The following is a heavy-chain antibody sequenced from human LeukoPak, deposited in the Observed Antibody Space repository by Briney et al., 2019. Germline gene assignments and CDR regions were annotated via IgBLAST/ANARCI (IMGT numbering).Heavy chain of an antibody. CDR1: GYSFTSYW. D-gene: IGHD5-18*01. CDR3: ARRGEAMDPFDY. Sequence: GESLKISRKGSGYSFTSYWIAWVRQTPGKGLEWMGIIYPGDSDTRYSPSFQGQVTISADKSINTAYLQWSSLKASDTAIYYCARRGEAMDPFDYWGQGTLVTVSS. CDR2: IYPGDSDT. J-gene: IGHJ4*02. V-gene: IGHV5-51*01.